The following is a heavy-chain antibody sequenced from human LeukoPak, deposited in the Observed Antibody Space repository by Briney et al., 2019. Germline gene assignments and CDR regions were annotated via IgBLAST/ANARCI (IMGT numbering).Heavy chain of an antibody. CDR3: AGNSLRPYYFDY. J-gene: IGHJ4*02. Sequence: SVKVSCKDSGGTFSSYAISWVRQAPGQGLEWMGGIIPIFGTANYAQKFQGRVTITADESTSTAYMELSSLRSEDTAVYYCAGNSLRPYYFDYWGQGTLVTVSS. CDR2: IIPIFGTA. V-gene: IGHV1-69*13. CDR1: GGTFSSYA. D-gene: IGHD2-15*01.